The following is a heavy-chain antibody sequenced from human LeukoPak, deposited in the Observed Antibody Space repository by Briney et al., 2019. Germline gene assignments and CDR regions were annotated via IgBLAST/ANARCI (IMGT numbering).Heavy chain of an antibody. J-gene: IGHJ4*02. V-gene: IGHV1-3*01. CDR3: ARELTRFGELDF. CDR2: IKVANGDT. CDR1: GYTFTSYY. D-gene: IGHD3-10*01. Sequence: ASVKVSCNASGYTFTSYYMHWVRQAPGQGLEWMGWIKVANGDTKYSQRFQGRVTFVRDTSATTVYMDLSSLTSEDTALYYCARELTRFGELDFWGQGTLITVSS.